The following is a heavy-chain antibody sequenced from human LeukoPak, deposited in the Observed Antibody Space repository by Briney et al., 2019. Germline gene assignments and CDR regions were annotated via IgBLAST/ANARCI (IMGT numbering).Heavy chain of an antibody. CDR3: AHRPYCSGGSCYSRWFDP. CDR2: IYWDDDK. CDR1: GFSLSTSGVG. Sequence: SGPTLVNPTQTLTLTCTFSGFSLSTSGVGVGWIRQPPGKALEWLALIYWDDDKRYSPSLRSRLTITKDTSKNQVVLTMTNMDPVDTATYYCAHRPYCSGGSCYSRWFDPWGQGTLSPSPQ. D-gene: IGHD2-15*01. J-gene: IGHJ5*02. V-gene: IGHV2-5*02.